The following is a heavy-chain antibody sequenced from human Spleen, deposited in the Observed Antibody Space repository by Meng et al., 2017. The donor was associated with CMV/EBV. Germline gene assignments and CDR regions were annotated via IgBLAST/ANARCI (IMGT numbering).Heavy chain of an antibody. V-gene: IGHV5-51*01. J-gene: IGHJ5*02. CDR3: ARRGQYCSGGSCYSEDWFDP. CDR1: GYRFTSYW. CDR2: IYPGDSDA. Sequence: VKKPVECLKSSWKDSGYRFTSYWIAWVRQMPGRGLEWMGIIYPGDSDARHSPSFQGQVTISADKSISTAYLQWSSLKASDTAMYYCARRGQYCSGGSCYSEDWFDPWGQGTLVTVSS. D-gene: IGHD2-15*01.